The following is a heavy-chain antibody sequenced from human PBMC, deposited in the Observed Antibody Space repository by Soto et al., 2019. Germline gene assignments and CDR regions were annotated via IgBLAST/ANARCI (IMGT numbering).Heavy chain of an antibody. CDR2: IDPSDSYT. Sequence: PGESLKISCKGSGYSFTSYWISWVRQMPGKGLEWMGRIDPSDSYTNYSPSFQGHVTISADKSISTAYLQWSSLKASDTAMYYCASATYYYDSSGYYQSLYYYYGMDVWGQGTTVTVSS. V-gene: IGHV5-10-1*01. J-gene: IGHJ6*02. D-gene: IGHD3-22*01. CDR1: GYSFTSYW. CDR3: ASATYYYDSSGYYQSLYYYYGMDV.